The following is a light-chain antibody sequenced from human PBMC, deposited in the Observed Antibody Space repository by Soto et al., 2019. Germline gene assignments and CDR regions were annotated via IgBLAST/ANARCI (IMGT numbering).Light chain of an antibody. V-gene: IGKV3-20*01. CDR3: QQYGRAPTWT. Sequence: IVLTQSPGILSMSPGEKATLFCRASQNVINDYLAWYQQKPGQPPRLLIYGASRRATGIPDRYIGSGSWTDFTLSNSYLEQEDSAVYYYQQYGRAPTWTFGQGTRVDIK. J-gene: IGKJ1*01. CDR1: QNVINDY. CDR2: GAS.